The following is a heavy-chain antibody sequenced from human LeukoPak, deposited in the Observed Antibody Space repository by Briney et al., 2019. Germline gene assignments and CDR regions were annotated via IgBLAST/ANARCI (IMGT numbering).Heavy chain of an antibody. CDR1: GGSISSSSYY. CDR3: ARHGRSNSPRWFDP. J-gene: IGHJ5*02. D-gene: IGHD4-23*01. Sequence: PSETLSLTCTVSGGSISSSSYYWGWIRQPPGKGLEWIGSIYYSGSTYYNPSLKSRVTISVDTSKNQFSLKLSSVTAADTAVYYCARHGRSNSPRWFDPWGQGTLVTVSS. V-gene: IGHV4-39*01. CDR2: IYYSGST.